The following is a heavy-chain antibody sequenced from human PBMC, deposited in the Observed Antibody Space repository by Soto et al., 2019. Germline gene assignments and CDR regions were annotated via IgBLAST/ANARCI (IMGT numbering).Heavy chain of an antibody. CDR3: ASTIVVVPAAIDYYYYYYMDV. J-gene: IGHJ6*03. D-gene: IGHD2-2*01. V-gene: IGHV4-31*03. CDR2: IYYSGST. Sequence: PSETLSLSCTVSGGSISSGGYDWSWIRQHPGKGLEWIGYIYYSGSTYYNPSLKSRVTISVDTSKNQFSLKLSSVTAADTAVYYCASTIVVVPAAIDYYYYYYMDVWGKGTTVTV. CDR1: GGSISSGGYD.